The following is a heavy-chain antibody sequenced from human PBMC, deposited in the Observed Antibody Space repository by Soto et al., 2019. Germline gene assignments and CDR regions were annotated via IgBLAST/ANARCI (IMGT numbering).Heavy chain of an antibody. D-gene: IGHD4-17*01. CDR3: AKSYYGDYDHRLRFDN. J-gene: IGHJ4*02. CDR1: GFPFSGYA. V-gene: IGHV3-23*01. CDR2: ISGIGSST. Sequence: GGSLRLSCAASGFPFSGYAINWVRQAPGKGLEWVSIISGIGSSTNYADSVKGRFTISRDNSRDTVHLQMNSLRAEDTAVYYCAKSYYGDYDHRLRFDNWGQGSLVTVSS.